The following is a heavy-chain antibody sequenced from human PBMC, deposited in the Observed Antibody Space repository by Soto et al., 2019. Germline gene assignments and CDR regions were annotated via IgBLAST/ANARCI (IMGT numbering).Heavy chain of an antibody. J-gene: IGHJ6*02. CDR3: ARERYQVISDGMDV. CDR2: INPETGGT. CDR1: GYTFTGYY. Sequence: VKVSCKASGYTFTGYYVHWVREAPGQGLEWMGWINPETGGTSYAQKFQGRVTLSRDTSINTAYLELSRLRFDDAAVYFCARERYQVISDGMDVWGQGTTVTVSS. V-gene: IGHV1-2*02. D-gene: IGHD2-2*01.